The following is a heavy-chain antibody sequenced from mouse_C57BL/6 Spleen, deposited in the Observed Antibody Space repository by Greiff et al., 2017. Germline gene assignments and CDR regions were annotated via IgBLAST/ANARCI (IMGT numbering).Heavy chain of an antibody. CDR3: ARRVTLFMDY. V-gene: IGHV1-26*01. Sequence: EVQLQQSGPELVKPGASVKISCKASGYTFTDYYMNWVKQSHGKSLEWIGDINPNNGGTSYNQKFKGKATLTVDKSSSTAYMELRSLTSEDSAVYYCARRVTLFMDYWGQGTSVTVSS. D-gene: IGHD2-1*01. CDR2: INPNNGGT. CDR1: GYTFTDYY. J-gene: IGHJ4*01.